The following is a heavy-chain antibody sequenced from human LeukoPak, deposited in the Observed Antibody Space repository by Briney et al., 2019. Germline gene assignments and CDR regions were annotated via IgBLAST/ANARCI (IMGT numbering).Heavy chain of an antibody. V-gene: IGHV3-23*01. J-gene: IGHJ4*02. CDR2: IIGSGGST. CDR3: AKGSSLRLGPTVKYYFDN. CDR1: GFTFSSYA. D-gene: IGHD4-17*01. Sequence: PGGSLRLSCAASGFTFSSYAMNWVRQAPGKGLEWVSGIIGSGGSTYYADSVKGRLTISRDNSKNTLYLQMNSLRAEDTAVYYCAKGSSLRLGPTVKYYFDNWGQGTLVTVSS.